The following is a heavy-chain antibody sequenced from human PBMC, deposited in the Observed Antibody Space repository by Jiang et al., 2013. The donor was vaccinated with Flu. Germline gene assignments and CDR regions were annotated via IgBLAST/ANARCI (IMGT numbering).Heavy chain of an antibody. CDR2: INAGNGNT. J-gene: IGHJ5*02. Sequence: LEWMGWINAGNGNTKYSQKFQGRVTITRDTSASTAYMELSSLRSEDTAVYYCASSPITIFGVVTQPGGPWGQGTLVTVSS. V-gene: IGHV1-3*01. CDR3: ASSPITIFGVVTQPGGP. D-gene: IGHD3-3*01.